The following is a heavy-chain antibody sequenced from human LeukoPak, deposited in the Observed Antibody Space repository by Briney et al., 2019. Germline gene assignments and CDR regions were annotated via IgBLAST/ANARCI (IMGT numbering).Heavy chain of an antibody. CDR1: GFTFSSYW. Sequence: GGSLRLSCAASGFTFSSYWMTWVRQGPGKGLEWVANIKPDGSLIYYVDSVKGRFTISRDNAKNSLYLQMNSLRAEDTAVYYLAKLELYSGFYYIDYWGQGTLATVSS. CDR2: IKPDGSLI. J-gene: IGHJ4*02. D-gene: IGHD1-26*01. V-gene: IGHV3-7*01. CDR3: AKLELYSGFYYIDY.